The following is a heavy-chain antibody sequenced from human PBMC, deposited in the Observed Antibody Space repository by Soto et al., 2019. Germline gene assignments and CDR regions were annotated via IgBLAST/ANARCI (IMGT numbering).Heavy chain of an antibody. CDR3: ARSPYGERLDY. V-gene: IGHV4-59*01. D-gene: IGHD4-17*01. CDR2: IYYSGST. J-gene: IGHJ4*02. CDR1: GGSISSYY. Sequence: QVQLQESGPGLVKPSETLSLTCTVSGGSISSYYWSWIRQPPGKGLEWIGYIYYSGSTNYNPSLKSRVTISVDTSKNQFSLKLSSVTAADTAVYYCARSPYGERLDYWGQGTLVTVCS.